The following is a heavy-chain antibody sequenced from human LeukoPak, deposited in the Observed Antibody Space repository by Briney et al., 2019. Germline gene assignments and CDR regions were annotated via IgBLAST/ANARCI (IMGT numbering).Heavy chain of an antibody. V-gene: IGHV1-2*02. J-gene: IGHJ4*02. CDR2: INPDTGVT. CDR1: GYTFTGHF. D-gene: IGHD2-21*01. CDR3: SREASCDSTSYPQDY. Sequence: GASVRVSCKASGYTFTGHFIFWVRQSPGQRLELMAWINPDTGVTNYAQKFQGRVTVASDTSISTAYLDISRLTSDDTALYYCSREASCDSTSYPQDYWGQGTPVTVSS.